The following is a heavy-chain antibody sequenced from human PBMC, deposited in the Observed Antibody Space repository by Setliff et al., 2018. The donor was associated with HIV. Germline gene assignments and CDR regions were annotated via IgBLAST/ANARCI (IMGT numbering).Heavy chain of an antibody. J-gene: IGHJ4*02. Sequence: PSETLSLTSAVYGGSFSGYYWNWIRQPAGKGLEWIVHIYTTGRTNYNPSLKCRVTISLDTTTTQVSLQLNFVTAVDTAVDYCARVPHRVVGTTTLLYHFDYWGLGTLVTVSS. CDR1: GGSFSGYY. CDR3: ARVPHRVVGTTTLLYHFDY. CDR2: IYTTGRT. V-gene: IGHV4-59*10. D-gene: IGHD1-26*01.